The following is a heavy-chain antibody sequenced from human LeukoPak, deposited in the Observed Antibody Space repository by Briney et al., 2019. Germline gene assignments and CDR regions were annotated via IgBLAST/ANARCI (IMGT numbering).Heavy chain of an antibody. CDR3: ARDTGGRGRLDAFDI. J-gene: IGHJ3*02. V-gene: IGHV4-59*12. CDR2: IYFTGST. D-gene: IGHD3-10*01. CDR1: GDSFNNYY. Sequence: SETLSLTCTVSGDSFNNYYWHWIRQPPGKSLDWIGYIYFTGSTNYNPSLESRVTISVDKSNQFSLKLSSVTAADTAMYYCARDTGGRGRLDAFDIWGQGTMVTVSS.